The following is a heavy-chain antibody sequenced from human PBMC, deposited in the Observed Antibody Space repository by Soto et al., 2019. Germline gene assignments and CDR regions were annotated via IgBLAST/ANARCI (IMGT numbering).Heavy chain of an antibody. V-gene: IGHV3-23*01. CDR1: GFSFSSYA. CDR3: AKPLAVSGNPTGDI. CDR2: ISVSGTST. J-gene: IGHJ3*02. D-gene: IGHD6-19*01. Sequence: EVQLLESGGDLVQPGGSLRLSCAASGFSFSSYAMSWVRQAPGRGLEWVSAISVSGTSTYYADSVKGRFTIFRDNSKNTLYLQMNSLRAEDTAVYYCAKPLAVSGNPTGDIWGQGTMVTVSS.